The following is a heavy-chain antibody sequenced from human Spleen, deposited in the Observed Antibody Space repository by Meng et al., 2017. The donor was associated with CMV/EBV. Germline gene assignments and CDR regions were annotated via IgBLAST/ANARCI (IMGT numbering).Heavy chain of an antibody. D-gene: IGHD3-3*01. V-gene: IGHV4-61*08. CDR2: VYYTGST. CDR1: GGSVSSGGSY. J-gene: IGHJ5*02. Sequence: GSLSLTCTVSGGSVSSGGSYWSWIRQPPGKGPEWIGYVYYTGSTNYNPSLKSRVSISVDTSNNQFSLKLRSVTAADTAVYYCASTKITVFGVVTFETASYNWFDPWGQGTLVTVSS. CDR3: ASTKITVFGVVTFETASYNWFDP.